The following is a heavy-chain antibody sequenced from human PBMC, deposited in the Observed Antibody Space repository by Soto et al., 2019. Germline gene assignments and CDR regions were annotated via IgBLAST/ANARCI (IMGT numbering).Heavy chain of an antibody. D-gene: IGHD2-15*01. CDR1: GGSLSSHY. Sequence: QVQLQESGPGLVKPSETLSLTCTVSGGSLSSHYWSWIRQSPGKGLEWIGYIYFTGYTNYNPSLKNRVTISVDTSKSQFSLSLNSVTAADTAIYYCATVAMTSPKVFAYWGQGTLVSVSS. V-gene: IGHV4-59*11. J-gene: IGHJ4*02. CDR2: IYFTGYT. CDR3: ATVAMTSPKVFAY.